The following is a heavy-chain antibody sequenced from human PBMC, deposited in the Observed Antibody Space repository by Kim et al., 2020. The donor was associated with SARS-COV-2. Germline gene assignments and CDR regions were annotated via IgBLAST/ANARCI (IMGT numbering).Heavy chain of an antibody. CDR3: VSQGLDY. J-gene: IGHJ4*02. V-gene: IGHV3-23*01. Sequence: GGSLRLSCAASGFTFSSYAMNWVRQAPGKGLEWVSAIGGSGDRTYYADSVKGRFTISRDNSKNTCFLQMNSLRAEDTAVYYCVSQGLDYWGQGTLVTVSS. CDR2: IGGSGDRT. CDR1: GFTFSSYA.